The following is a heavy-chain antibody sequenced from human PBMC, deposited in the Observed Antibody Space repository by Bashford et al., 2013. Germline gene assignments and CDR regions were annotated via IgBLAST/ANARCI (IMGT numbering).Heavy chain of an antibody. CDR2: IYSGGNT. J-gene: IGHJ4*02. CDR1: GFIVSSNY. Sequence: GSLRLSCAASGFIVSSNYMTWVRQAPGKGLEWVSVIYSGGNTYYADSVEGRFTISRDNSKNTLYLQMNSLRAEDTALYYCARMDYYDKSGYPIIDYWGQGTLVTVSS. D-gene: IGHD3-22*01. CDR3: ARMDYYDKSGYPIIDY. V-gene: IGHV3-53*01.